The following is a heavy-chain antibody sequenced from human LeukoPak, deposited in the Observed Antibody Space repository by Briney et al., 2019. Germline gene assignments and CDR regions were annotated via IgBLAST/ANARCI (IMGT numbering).Heavy chain of an antibody. Sequence: PGGSLRLSCTASGFSFGDYAMSWFRQAPGKGLEWISFIRTKTYGGTSEYAPSVKGRFTVSRDDSQSIAFLQMNSLKTEDTAVYYCTRLATGTSLMDLLRSTYYYYMDVWGKGTTVTVSS. CDR2: IRTKTYGGTS. CDR1: GFSFGDYA. D-gene: IGHD1-7*01. J-gene: IGHJ6*03. V-gene: IGHV3-49*03. CDR3: TRLATGTSLMDLLRSTYYYYMDV.